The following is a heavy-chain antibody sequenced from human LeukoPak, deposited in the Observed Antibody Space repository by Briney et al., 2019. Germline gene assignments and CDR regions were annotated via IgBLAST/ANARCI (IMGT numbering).Heavy chain of an antibody. Sequence: PGGSLRLSCAASGFTFSSYAMSWVRQAPGKGLEWVSYISSSGSTIYYADSVKGRFTISRNNAKNSLYLQMNSLRAEDTAVYYCARADTVYYYYGMDVWGQGTTVTVSS. CDR2: ISSSGSTI. J-gene: IGHJ6*02. CDR1: GFTFSSYA. V-gene: IGHV3-48*04. CDR3: ARADTVYYYYGMDV.